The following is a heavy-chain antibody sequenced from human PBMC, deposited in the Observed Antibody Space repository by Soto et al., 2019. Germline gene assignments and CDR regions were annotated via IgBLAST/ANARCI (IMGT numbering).Heavy chain of an antibody. CDR3: ARVSGDYGDYFWFDP. Sequence: QVQLQQWGAGLLKPSETLSLTCAVYGGSFSGYYWSWIRQPPGKGLEWIGEINHSGSTNYNPSLKSRVTISVDTSKNQFSLKLSSVTAADTAVYYCARVSGDYGDYFWFDPWGQGTLVTVSS. V-gene: IGHV4-34*01. D-gene: IGHD4-17*01. J-gene: IGHJ5*02. CDR2: INHSGST. CDR1: GGSFSGYY.